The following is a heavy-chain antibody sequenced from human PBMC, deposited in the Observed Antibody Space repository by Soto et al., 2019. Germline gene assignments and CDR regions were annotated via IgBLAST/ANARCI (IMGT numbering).Heavy chain of an antibody. CDR3: AREFGYAAVETNFDY. V-gene: IGHV1-3*01. J-gene: IGHJ4*02. CDR1: GYTFTSYA. Sequence: QVQLVQSGAEVKKPGASVKVSCKASGYTFTSYAMHWVRQAPGQRLEWMGWINAGNGNTKYSQKFQGRVTITRDTSESTAYMELSSLRSEDTAVYYCAREFGYAAVETNFDYWGQGTLVTVSS. CDR2: INAGNGNT. D-gene: IGHD6-19*01.